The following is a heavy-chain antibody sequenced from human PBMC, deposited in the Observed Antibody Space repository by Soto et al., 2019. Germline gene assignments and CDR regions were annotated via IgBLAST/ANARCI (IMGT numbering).Heavy chain of an antibody. J-gene: IGHJ4*02. CDR3: AKDRSGGSFFY. Sequence: GSLRLSCAASGFAFSSYAMSWVRQAPGKGLEWVSAISGSGGSTYYADSVKGRFTISRDNSENTLYLQMNSLRAEDTAVYYCAKDRSGGSFFYWGQGTLVTVSS. V-gene: IGHV3-23*01. CDR1: GFAFSSYA. D-gene: IGHD2-15*01. CDR2: ISGSGGST.